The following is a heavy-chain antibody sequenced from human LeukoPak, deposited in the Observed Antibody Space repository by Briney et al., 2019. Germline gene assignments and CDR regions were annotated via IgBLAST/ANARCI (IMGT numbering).Heavy chain of an antibody. D-gene: IGHD2-8*02. CDR1: GYTFTGYY. J-gene: IGHJ5*02. Sequence: ASVKVSCKASGYTFTGYYMHWVRQAPGQGLEWMGWINPNSGGTNYAQKFQGRVTMTRDTSISTAYMELSRLRSDDTAVYYCARDQVVSNPVRINNWFDPWGQGTLVSVSS. V-gene: IGHV1-2*02. CDR2: INPNSGGT. CDR3: ARDQVVSNPVRINNWFDP.